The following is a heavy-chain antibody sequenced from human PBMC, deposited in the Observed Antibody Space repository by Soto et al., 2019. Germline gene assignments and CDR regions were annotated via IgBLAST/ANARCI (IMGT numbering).Heavy chain of an antibody. J-gene: IGHJ4*02. V-gene: IGHV1-3*01. CDR1: GYTFTSYY. CDR2: IHVGNGNT. Sequence: ASVKVSCKASGYTFTSYYMHWVRQAPGQRLEWMGWIHVGNGNTQYSQKFQGRVTITRDTSASTAYMELSSLGSEDTAVYYCTRGGSGSSPPFGYWGQGTLVTVSP. D-gene: IGHD6-6*01. CDR3: TRGGSGSSPPFGY.